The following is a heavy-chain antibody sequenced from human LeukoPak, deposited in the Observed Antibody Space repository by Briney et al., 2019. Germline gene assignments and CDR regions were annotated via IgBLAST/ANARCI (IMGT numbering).Heavy chain of an antibody. D-gene: IGHD4-17*01. CDR2: ISSSGTYT. CDR3: ARIRTRVNPYNY. Sequence: GGSLRLSCAAPGLTFSDYYMSWIRQAPGKGLEWLSYISSSGTYTDYADSVKGRFTISRDNAKNSVYLHMNSLRADDTAVYYCARIRTRVNPYNYWGQGTLVTVSS. CDR1: GLTFSDYY. V-gene: IGHV3-11*03. J-gene: IGHJ4*02.